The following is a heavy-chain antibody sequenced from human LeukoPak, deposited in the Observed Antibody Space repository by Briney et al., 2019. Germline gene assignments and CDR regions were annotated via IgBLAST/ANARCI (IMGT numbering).Heavy chain of an antibody. Sequence: SETLSLTCAVYGGSFSGYYWSWIRQPPGKGLEWIGEINHSGSTNYNPSLKSRVTISVDTSKNQFSPKLSSVTAADTAVYYCARGPFGYYGSGSYSFYYYGMDVWGQGTTVTVSS. D-gene: IGHD3-10*01. CDR2: INHSGST. CDR1: GGSFSGYY. J-gene: IGHJ6*02. V-gene: IGHV4-34*01. CDR3: ARGPFGYYGSGSYSFYYYGMDV.